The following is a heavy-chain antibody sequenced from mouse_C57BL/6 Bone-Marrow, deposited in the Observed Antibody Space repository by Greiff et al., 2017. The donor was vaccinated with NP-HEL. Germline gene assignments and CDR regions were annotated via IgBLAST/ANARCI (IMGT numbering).Heavy chain of an antibody. CDR2: IRSKSNNYAT. J-gene: IGHJ2*01. CDR1: GFSFNTYA. V-gene: IGHV10-1*01. Sequence: GGGLVQPKGSLKLSCAASGFSFNTYAMNWVRQAPGKGLEWVARIRSKSNNYATYYADSVKDRCTISRDDSESLLYLQMNNLKPEDTAMYYCVRKGFDYWGPGTTLTVSS. CDR3: VRKGFDY.